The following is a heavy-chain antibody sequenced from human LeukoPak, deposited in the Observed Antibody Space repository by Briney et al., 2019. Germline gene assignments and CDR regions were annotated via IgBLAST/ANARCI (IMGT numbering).Heavy chain of an antibody. Sequence: GGSLRLACAASGFTHNKSTYPFNTHAMHWVRQAPGQGPEWVAVISYDGNTQHYADSVKGRFTISRDNSKNTLYLQMNSLRAEDTAVYYCAKAGLWGSGWYTSWYFDLWGRGTLVTVSS. CDR1: GFTHNKSTYPFNTHA. V-gene: IGHV3-30-3*01. CDR2: ISYDGNTQ. J-gene: IGHJ2*01. D-gene: IGHD6-19*01. CDR3: AKAGLWGSGWYTSWYFDL.